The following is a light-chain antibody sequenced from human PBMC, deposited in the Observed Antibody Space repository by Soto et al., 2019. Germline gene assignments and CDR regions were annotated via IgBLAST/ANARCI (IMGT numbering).Light chain of an antibody. J-gene: IGKJ4*01. CDR2: DAS. V-gene: IGKV3-11*01. CDR1: QSVSSY. Sequence: EIVLTQSPSTLSLSPGERATLSCRASQSVSSYLAWYQQKPGQAPRLLIYDASNRATGITARFSGSGSGTDFTLTISSLEPEDFAVYYCQQRSNWPPALTFGGGTKVESK. CDR3: QQRSNWPPALT.